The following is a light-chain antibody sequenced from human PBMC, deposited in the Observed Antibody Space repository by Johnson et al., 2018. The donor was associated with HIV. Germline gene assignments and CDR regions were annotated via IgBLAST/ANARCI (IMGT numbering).Light chain of an antibody. Sequence: QSVLTQPPSVSAAPGQKVTISCFGSDSNIGNNYVSWYQQLPGTAPKLLIYDNDKRPSGIPDRFSGSKSGTSATLAITGLQSGDEADYYCETWDSSLTGVFGTSTKVTGL. CDR1: DSNIGNNY. J-gene: IGLJ1*01. V-gene: IGLV1-51*01. CDR2: DND. CDR3: ETWDSSLTGV.